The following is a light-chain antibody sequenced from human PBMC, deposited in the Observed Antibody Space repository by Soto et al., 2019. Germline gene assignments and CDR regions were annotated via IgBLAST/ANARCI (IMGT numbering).Light chain of an antibody. Sequence: QSVLTQPPSVSAAPGQKVTISCSGTTSNIGNNSVSWYQQLPGTAPKLLIYDNNHRPSGIPDRFSGSKSGTSATLGITGLQTGDEADYYCGTWDSSLSTWVFGGGTKLTVL. CDR3: GTWDSSLSTWV. J-gene: IGLJ2*01. CDR1: TSNIGNNS. V-gene: IGLV1-51*01. CDR2: DNN.